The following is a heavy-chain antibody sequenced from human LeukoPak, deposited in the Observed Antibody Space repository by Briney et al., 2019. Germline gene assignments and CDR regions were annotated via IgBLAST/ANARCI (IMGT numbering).Heavy chain of an antibody. CDR3: AKDKLRYYDLLTGSYAGPDY. CDR1: GFTFDDYA. J-gene: IGHJ4*02. CDR2: ISWNSGYI. V-gene: IGHV3-9*01. D-gene: IGHD3-9*01. Sequence: PGRSLRLSCAASGFTFDDYAIHWVRHAPGKGLEWVSGISWNSGYIDYADSVKGRFTISRDNAKNSLYLQMNSLRAEDTALYYCAKDKLRYYDLLTGSYAGPDYWGQGTLVTVSS.